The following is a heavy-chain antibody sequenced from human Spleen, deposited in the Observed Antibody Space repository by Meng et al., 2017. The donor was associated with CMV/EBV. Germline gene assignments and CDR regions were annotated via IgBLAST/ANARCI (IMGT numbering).Heavy chain of an antibody. CDR2: IYSGGSSK. V-gene: IGHV3-23*03. CDR1: GFTFSSKA. J-gene: IGHJ4*02. D-gene: IGHD3-3*01. CDR3: AKSQADFWSGYSPFDY. Sequence: SGFTFSSKARHWVRQAPGKGREWVSVIYSGGSSKDYADSVKGRFTISRDNSKNTLYLQMNSLRAEDTAVYYCAKSQADFWSGYSPFDYWGQGTLVTVSS.